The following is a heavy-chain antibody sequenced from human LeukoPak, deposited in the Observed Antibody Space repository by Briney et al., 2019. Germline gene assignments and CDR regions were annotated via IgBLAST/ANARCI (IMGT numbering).Heavy chain of an antibody. D-gene: IGHD2-21*01. CDR3: ARVIDMFHYYGMDV. V-gene: IGHV3-33*01. CDR2: IRYVGSHK. J-gene: IGHJ6*02. Sequence: GGSLTPSCAASGFTFSSYGTRCARLAPGEWRGWVAVIRYVGSHKYYADSVKGRFTIYRDNTKNTLYLQMNSLRAEDTAVYYCARVIDMFHYYGMDVWGQGTTVTVSS. CDR1: GFTFSSYG.